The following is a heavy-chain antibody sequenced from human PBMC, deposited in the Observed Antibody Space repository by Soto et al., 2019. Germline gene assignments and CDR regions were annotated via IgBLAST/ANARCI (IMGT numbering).Heavy chain of an antibody. CDR3: VRGEDEYSSSSVGY. Sequence: QVQLVESGGGLVKPGGSLRLSCAASGFTFSEYYMSWIRQAPGKGLEWISYISSSGILIYYADSVQGRFTISKDNAKNSLYLQMNSLRAEDRAVYYCVRGEDEYSSSSVGYWGQGTLVTVSS. CDR2: ISSSGILI. J-gene: IGHJ4*02. V-gene: IGHV3-11*01. D-gene: IGHD6-6*01. CDR1: GFTFSEYY.